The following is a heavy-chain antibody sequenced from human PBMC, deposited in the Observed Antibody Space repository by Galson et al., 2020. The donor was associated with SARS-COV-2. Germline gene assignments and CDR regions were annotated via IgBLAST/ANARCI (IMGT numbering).Heavy chain of an antibody. V-gene: IGHV3-30*18. CDR1: GFTFSSYG. D-gene: IGHD3-9*01. J-gene: IGHJ4*02. CDR3: AKEPTGSYYDILTGYYLTSHHLDY. Sequence: SLKISCAASGFTFSSYGMHWVRQAPGKGLEWVAVISYDGSNKYYADSVKGRFTISRDNSKNTLYLQMNSLRAEDTAVYYCAKEPTGSYYDILTGYYLTSHHLDYWGQGTLVTVSS. CDR2: ISYDGSNK.